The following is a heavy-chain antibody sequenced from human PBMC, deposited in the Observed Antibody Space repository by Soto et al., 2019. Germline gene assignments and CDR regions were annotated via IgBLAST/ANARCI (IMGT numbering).Heavy chain of an antibody. Sequence: QVTLKESGPVLVKPTETLTLTCTVSGFSLSNARMGVSWIRQPPGKALEWLAHIFSNDEKSYSTSLKSRLTISKDTSKSQVFLTMTNMDPVDTATYYCARVEVGALTFDYWGQGTLVTVSS. CDR1: GFSLSNARMG. D-gene: IGHD4-17*01. J-gene: IGHJ4*02. CDR2: IFSNDEK. CDR3: ARVEVGALTFDY. V-gene: IGHV2-26*01.